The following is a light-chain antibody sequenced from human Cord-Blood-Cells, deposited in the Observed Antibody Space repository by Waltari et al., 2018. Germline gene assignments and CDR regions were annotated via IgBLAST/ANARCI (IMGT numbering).Light chain of an antibody. V-gene: IGLV2-23*01. CDR2: EGS. J-gene: IGLJ1*01. Sequence: SALTQPVSVSGSPGQALTISSPVNTSTTGSSNLVSCYQQLPGKAPKLLIYEGSKRPSGVSNRFSGSKSGNTASLTISGLQAEDEADYYCCSYAGSSTYVFGPGTKVTVL. CDR1: TSTTGSSNL. CDR3: CSYAGSSTYV.